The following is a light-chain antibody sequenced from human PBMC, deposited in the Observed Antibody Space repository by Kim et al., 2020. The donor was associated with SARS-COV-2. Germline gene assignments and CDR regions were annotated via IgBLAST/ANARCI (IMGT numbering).Light chain of an antibody. V-gene: IGKV1-27*01. Sequence: SAVENSVPSTCRASQGLSNYLAWYQQKPGKVPKLLIYAASTLQSGVPSRFSGSGSGTDFTLTISSLQPEDVATYYCQKYNSAPLTFGGGTKVDIK. J-gene: IGKJ4*01. CDR1: QGLSNY. CDR3: QKYNSAPLT. CDR2: AAS.